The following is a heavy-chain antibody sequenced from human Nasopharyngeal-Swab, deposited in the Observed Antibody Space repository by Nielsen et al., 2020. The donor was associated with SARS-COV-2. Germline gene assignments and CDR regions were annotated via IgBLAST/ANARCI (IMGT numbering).Heavy chain of an antibody. CDR2: IYSSGST. CDR3: ARDSGWSGYYLGYFDY. D-gene: IGHD3-3*01. Sequence: SETLSLTCTVSGGSISSYYWSWIRQPPGKGLEWIGYIYSSGSTNYNPSLKSRVTISVDTSKNQFSLKLSSVTAADTAVYYCARDSGWSGYYLGYFDYWGQGTLVTVSS. CDR1: GGSISSYY. J-gene: IGHJ4*02. V-gene: IGHV4-59*01.